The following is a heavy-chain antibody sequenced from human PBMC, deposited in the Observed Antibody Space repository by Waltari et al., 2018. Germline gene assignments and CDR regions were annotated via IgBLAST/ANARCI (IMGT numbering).Heavy chain of an antibody. V-gene: IGHV4-34*01. Sequence: QVQLQQWGAGLLKPSETLSLTCAVYGGAFSGYYWRWTRQPPGKGLEWIGEINHSGSTNYNPSLKSRVTISVDTSKNQFSLKLSSVTAADTAVYYCARAALRYYSFDYWGQGTLVTVSS. J-gene: IGHJ4*02. CDR2: INHSGST. CDR3: ARAALRYYSFDY. CDR1: GGAFSGYY. D-gene: IGHD3-9*01.